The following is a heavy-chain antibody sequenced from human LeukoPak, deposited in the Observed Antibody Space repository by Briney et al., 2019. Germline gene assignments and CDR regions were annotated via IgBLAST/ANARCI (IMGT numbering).Heavy chain of an antibody. CDR3: ARGPTYYFDY. J-gene: IGHJ4*02. V-gene: IGHV4-34*01. CDR2: VNHSGST. Sequence: SETLSLTCAVYGESFSAYYGTLIRQPPGKGLEWIGEVNHSGSTKYNPSLKSRVTISVDTSKNQFSLKLSSVTAADTAVYYCARGPTYYFDYWGQGTLVTVSS. CDR1: GESFSAYY.